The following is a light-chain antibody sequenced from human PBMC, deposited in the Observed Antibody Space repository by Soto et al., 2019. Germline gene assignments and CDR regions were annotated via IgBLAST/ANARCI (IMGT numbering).Light chain of an antibody. CDR3: QVWDSGSAHVV. Sequence: SYELTQPPSVSGAPGKTASIACGGNNIGSKGVHWYQQQPRQAPVLVIYSDTDLPPVIPERFSGSNSANLATLTISRVEAGDEADYYCQVWDSGSAHVVFGGGTKLTVL. V-gene: IGLV3-21*04. J-gene: IGLJ2*01. CDR1: NIGSKG. CDR2: SDT.